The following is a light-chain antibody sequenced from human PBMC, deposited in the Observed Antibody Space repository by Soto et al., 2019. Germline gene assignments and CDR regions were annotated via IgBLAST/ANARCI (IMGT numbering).Light chain of an antibody. CDR2: YDS. CDR1: NIGSKS. CDR3: QVWDSSSDQP. Sequence: SYELTQPPSVSVAPGKTARITCGGNNIGSKSVHWYQQKPGQAPVLVIYYDSDRPSGIPERFSGSNSGNTATLTISRVEAGDEADYYCQVWDSSSDQPVGGGTKLTVL. V-gene: IGLV3-21*04. J-gene: IGLJ2*01.